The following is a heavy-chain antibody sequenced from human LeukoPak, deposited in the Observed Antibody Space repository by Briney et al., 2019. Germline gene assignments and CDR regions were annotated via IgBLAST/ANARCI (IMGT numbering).Heavy chain of an antibody. J-gene: IGHJ4*02. V-gene: IGHV1-18*01. CDR1: GYTFTSYG. D-gene: IGHD3-16*01. Sequence: ASVKVSCKASGYTFTSYGISWVRQAPGQGLEWMGWISAYNGNTNYAQKLQGRVTMTTDTSTSTAYMELRSLRSDDTAVYYCARDLAAGGAAGLIYYFDYWGQGTLVTVSS. CDR2: ISAYNGNT. CDR3: ARDLAAGGAAGLIYYFDY.